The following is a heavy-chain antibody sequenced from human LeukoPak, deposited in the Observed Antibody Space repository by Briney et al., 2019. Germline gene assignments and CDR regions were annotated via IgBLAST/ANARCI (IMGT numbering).Heavy chain of an antibody. V-gene: IGHV1-69*13. D-gene: IGHD6-13*01. Sequence: ASVKVSCKASGYTFTSYGISWVRQAPGQGLEWMGGIIPIFGTANYAQKFQGRVTITADESTSTAYMELSSLRSEDTAVYYCARSPGYSSSWYYLDDWGQGTLVTVSS. J-gene: IGHJ4*02. CDR2: IIPIFGTA. CDR3: ARSPGYSSSWYYLDD. CDR1: GYTFTSYG.